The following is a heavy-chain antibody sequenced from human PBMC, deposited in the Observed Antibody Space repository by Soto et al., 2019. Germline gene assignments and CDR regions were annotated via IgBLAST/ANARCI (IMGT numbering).Heavy chain of an antibody. D-gene: IGHD2-21*02. J-gene: IGHJ6*02. V-gene: IGHV4-61*01. Sequence: SETLSLTCIVSVDSVTSGSYYWTWLRQPPGKGLEWIGYISYTGRTKYNPSLQSRVTISVDSSKSESSLNLSSVTAAHTPGQYCARGWGLFPYYVMDVGVHGTVVTVS. CDR1: VDSVTSGSYY. CDR2: ISYTGRT. CDR3: ARGWGLFPYYVMDV.